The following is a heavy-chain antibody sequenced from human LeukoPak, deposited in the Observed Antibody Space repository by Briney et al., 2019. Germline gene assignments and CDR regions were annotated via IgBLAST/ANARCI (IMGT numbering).Heavy chain of an antibody. D-gene: IGHD3-16*01. Sequence: GGPLHLPGKASGYRSVSYWVGWARHMPGKGLEWMGNIYPVDSDTRYSPSFQGQVTISADKTISTAYLQWSSLKASDTAMYYCARLQRDYLAPAMYVCGQGATGTVSS. CDR1: GYRSVSYW. V-gene: IGHV5-51*01. CDR3: ARLQRDYLAPAMYV. J-gene: IGHJ6*01. CDR2: IYPVDSDT.